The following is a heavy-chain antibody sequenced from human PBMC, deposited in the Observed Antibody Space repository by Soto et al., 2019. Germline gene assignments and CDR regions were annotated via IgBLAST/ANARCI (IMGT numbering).Heavy chain of an antibody. CDR2: IYAGDSDT. J-gene: IGHJ6*02. V-gene: IGHV5-51*01. CDR3: ARGYCSGGTCYSKRDFYYGLDV. Sequence: LKISCKGSGYTFTNYWIGWVRQMPGKGLEWMGIIYAGDSDTRYSPSFQGQVTFSVDMSINAAYLQWSSLRASDTAIYYCARGYCSGGTCYSKRDFYYGLDVWGQGTTVTVSS. CDR1: GYTFTNYW. D-gene: IGHD2-15*01.